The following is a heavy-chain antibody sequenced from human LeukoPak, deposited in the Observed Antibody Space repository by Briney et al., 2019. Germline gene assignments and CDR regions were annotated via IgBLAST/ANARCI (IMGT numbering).Heavy chain of an antibody. V-gene: IGHV4-61*02. CDR2: IYTSGST. D-gene: IGHD2-21*02. CDR1: GGSISSGSYY. CDR3: ARGPYCGGDCYSHEYSQH. J-gene: IGHJ1*01. Sequence: PSETLSLTCTVSGGSISSGSYYWSWIRQPAGKGLEWIGRIYTSGSTNYNPSLKSRVTISVDTSKNQFSLKLSSVTAADTAVYYCARGPYCGGDCYSHEYSQHWGQGTLVTVSS.